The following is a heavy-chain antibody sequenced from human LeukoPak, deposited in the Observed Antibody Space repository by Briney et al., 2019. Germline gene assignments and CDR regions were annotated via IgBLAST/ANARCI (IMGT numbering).Heavy chain of an antibody. V-gene: IGHV3-30-3*01. D-gene: IGHD2-15*01. CDR1: GFTFSSYA. J-gene: IGHJ4*02. CDR2: ISYDGSNK. CDR3: ARAVSANFDY. Sequence: PGGSLRLSCAASGFTFSSYAMHWVRQAPGKGLEWVAVISYDGSNKYYADSVKGRFTISRDNSKSTLYLQMNSLRAEDTAVYYCARAVSANFDYWGQGTLVTVSS.